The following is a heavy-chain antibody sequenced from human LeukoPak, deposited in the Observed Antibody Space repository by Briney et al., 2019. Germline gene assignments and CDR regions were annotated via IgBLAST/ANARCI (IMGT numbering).Heavy chain of an antibody. D-gene: IGHD3-10*02. V-gene: IGHV4-59*01. CDR3: ARLRLFPDYFDY. CDR2: IYYSGDT. Sequence: PSETLSLTCTVSDGAIAGYSWSWIRQAPGKGLEWIGYIYYSGDTNYNPSLQSRVTVSVDTSKNQFSLRLTSVSAADTAVYYCARLRLFPDYFDYWGQGTLVTVSS. J-gene: IGHJ4*02. CDR1: DGAIAGYS.